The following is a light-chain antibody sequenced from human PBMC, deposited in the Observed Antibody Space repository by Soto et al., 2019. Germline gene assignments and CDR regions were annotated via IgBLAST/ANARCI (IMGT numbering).Light chain of an antibody. CDR1: QSIRIN. V-gene: IGKV3-15*01. CDR2: VAS. CDR3: QQYNSWRQIT. J-gene: IGKJ5*01. Sequence: EIVMTQSQATLSVSPGERATLSCRASQSIRINVGWYQQRPGQAPRLLIYVASTRATGIPARFSGSGYGTEFTLTISSLDSEDSAVYYCQQYNSWRQITFGQGTRLDIK.